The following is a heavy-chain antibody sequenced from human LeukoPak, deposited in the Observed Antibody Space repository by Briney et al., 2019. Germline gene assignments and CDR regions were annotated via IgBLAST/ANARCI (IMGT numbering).Heavy chain of an antibody. J-gene: IGHJ4*02. CDR2: ISSRGGTT. V-gene: IGHV3-48*03. Sequence: RSGGSLRLSCAASGFVFTNYEMIWVRQAPGKGLEWVAHISSRGGTTYYADSVKGRFTYSRDNAKNSLDLQMNSPIVEDTAVYFSARGRGVVSESFGDALSGWGQGTLVTVSS. CDR3: ARGRGVVSESFGDALSG. CDR1: GFVFTNYE. D-gene: IGHD1-26*01.